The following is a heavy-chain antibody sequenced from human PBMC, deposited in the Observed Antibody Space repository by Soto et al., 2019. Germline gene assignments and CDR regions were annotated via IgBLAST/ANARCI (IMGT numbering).Heavy chain of an antibody. D-gene: IGHD3-3*01. Sequence: GGSLRLSCAASGFTFSSYAMHWVRQAPGKGLEWVAVISYDGSNKYYADSVKGRFTISRDNSKNTLYLQMNSLRAEDTAVYYCARDYDFWSGYASNYYYYGMDVWGQETTVTVSS. CDR1: GFTFSSYA. V-gene: IGHV3-30-3*01. CDR2: ISYDGSNK. J-gene: IGHJ6*02. CDR3: ARDYDFWSGYASNYYYYGMDV.